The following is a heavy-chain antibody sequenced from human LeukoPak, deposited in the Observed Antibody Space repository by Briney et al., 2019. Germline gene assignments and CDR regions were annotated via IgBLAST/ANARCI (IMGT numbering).Heavy chain of an antibody. CDR1: GGTFSSYA. D-gene: IGHD3-22*01. J-gene: IGHJ3*02. Sequence: SVKVSCKASGGTFSSYAISWVRQAPGQGLEWMGGIIPIFHTADYAQKFQGRVTITADESTSTVYMELSRLRSEDTAMYYCARTYYYGSSGYPVQVSDAFDIWGQGTMVTVSS. V-gene: IGHV1-69*13. CDR2: IIPIFHTA. CDR3: ARTYYYGSSGYPVQVSDAFDI.